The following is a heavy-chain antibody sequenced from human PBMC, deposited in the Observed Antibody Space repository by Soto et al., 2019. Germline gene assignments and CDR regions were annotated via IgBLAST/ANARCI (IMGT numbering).Heavy chain of an antibody. J-gene: IGHJ6*01. CDR2: INVYNGNI. D-gene: IGHD2-15*01. CDR3: ARKKDLYFGMDV. V-gene: IGHV1-18*04. CDR1: GYTFTNYG. Sequence: QVQLVQSGAEVKKPGASVKVSCKASGYTFTNYGISWVRQAPGQGLEWMGWINVYNGNINYAQNFQGRVTMTTDTPTSKAYRELRSRGSDDTAVYSCARKKDLYFGMDVWGKGPRSPSPQ.